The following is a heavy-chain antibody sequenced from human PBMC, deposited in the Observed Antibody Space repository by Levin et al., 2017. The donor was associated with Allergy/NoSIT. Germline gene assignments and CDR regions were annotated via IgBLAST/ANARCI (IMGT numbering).Heavy chain of an antibody. CDR1: GGSISSSSYY. Sequence: ASETLSLTCTVSGGSISSSSYYWGWIRQPPGKGLEWIGSIHYSGSTYYNPSLKSRITISVDTSKNQFSLKLSSVTAADTAVYYCARAGRVEGAARRHYFDDWGQGTLVTVSS. CDR2: IHYSGST. CDR3: ARAGRVEGAARRHYFDD. V-gene: IGHV4-39*07. D-gene: IGHD6-6*01. J-gene: IGHJ4*02.